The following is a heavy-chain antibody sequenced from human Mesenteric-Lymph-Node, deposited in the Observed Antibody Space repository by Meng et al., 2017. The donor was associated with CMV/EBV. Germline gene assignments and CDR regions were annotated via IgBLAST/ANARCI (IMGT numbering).Heavy chain of an antibody. V-gene: IGHV3-69-1*01. CDR2: THSAGSI. J-gene: IGHJ4*02. CDR1: GFSFRDYH. D-gene: IGHD6-19*01. Sequence: GESLKISCEASGFSFRDYHMAWIRQAPGKGLEWVSFTHSAGSIYYADSVKGRFIVSRDNAKSLLFLDMSGLRAEDSAMYYCVRDGSGWYTPTFPYWGLGTLVTVSS. CDR3: VRDGSGWYTPTFPY.